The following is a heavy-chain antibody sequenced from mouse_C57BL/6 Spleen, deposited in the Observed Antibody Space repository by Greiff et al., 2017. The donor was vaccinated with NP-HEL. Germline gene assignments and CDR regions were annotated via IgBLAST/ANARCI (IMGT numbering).Heavy chain of an antibody. D-gene: IGHD2-4*01. V-gene: IGHV1-50*01. CDR1: GYTFTSYW. CDR3: ARGAYYDSSWFAY. CDR2: ISPSDSYT. Sequence: QVQLQQPGAELVKPGASVKLSCKASGYTFTSYWMQWVKQRPGQGLEWIGEISPSDSYTNYNQKFKGKATLPVDKSSSTAYMQLRSLTSEDSAVYYCARGAYYDSSWFAYWGQGTLVTVSA. J-gene: IGHJ3*01.